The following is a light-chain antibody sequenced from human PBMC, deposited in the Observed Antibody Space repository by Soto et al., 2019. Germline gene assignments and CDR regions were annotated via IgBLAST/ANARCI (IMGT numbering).Light chain of an antibody. V-gene: IGKV3-20*01. CDR3: QQYGTSPYT. CDR1: QSVTSNY. J-gene: IGKJ2*01. CDR2: GAS. Sequence: PGERATLSCRAGQSVTSNYVAWYQQKHGQAPRLLIYGASYRATDIPDRFSGSGSGTDFTLTISRLEAEDFAVYYCQQYGTSPYTFGQGTKLEIK.